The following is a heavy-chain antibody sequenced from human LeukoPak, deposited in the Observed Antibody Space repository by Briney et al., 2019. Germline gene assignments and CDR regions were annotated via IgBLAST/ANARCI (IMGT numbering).Heavy chain of an antibody. CDR3: AFNGGDSDYGDYANAFDI. J-gene: IGHJ3*02. CDR1: GFTFSSYS. Sequence: GGSLRLSCAASGFTFSSYSMNWVRQAPGKGLEWVSAISGSGGSTYYADSVKGRFTISRDNSKNTLYLQMNSLRAEDTAVYYCAFNGGDSDYGDYANAFDIWGQGTMVTVSS. CDR2: ISGSGGST. V-gene: IGHV3-23*01. D-gene: IGHD4-17*01.